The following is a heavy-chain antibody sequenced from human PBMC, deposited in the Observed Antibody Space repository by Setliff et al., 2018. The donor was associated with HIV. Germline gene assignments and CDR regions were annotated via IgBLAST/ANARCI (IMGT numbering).Heavy chain of an antibody. CDR1: GGSIFTESSY. J-gene: IGHJ5*02. CDR2: IYYSGST. V-gene: IGHV4-39*01. CDR3: ARNNMITFGGVISNWFDP. D-gene: IGHD3-16*02. Sequence: TLSLTCTVSGGSIFTESSYWGWVRQPPGKGLEWIVSIYYSGSTYYNPSLKSRVTISVDTSKNQFSLKPSSVTAADTAVYYCARNNMITFGGVISNWFDPWGQGTLVTVSS.